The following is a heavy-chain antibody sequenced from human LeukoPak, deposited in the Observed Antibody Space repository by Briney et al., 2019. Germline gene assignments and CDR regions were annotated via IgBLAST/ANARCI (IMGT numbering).Heavy chain of an antibody. CDR1: GGTFSSYA. J-gene: IGHJ4*02. Sequence: ASVKVSCKASGGTFSSYAISWVRQAPGQGLEWMGIINPSGGSTSYAQKFQGRVTMTRETSTSTVYMELSSLRSEDTAVYYCARDASYSSGWDYWGQGTLVTVSS. CDR3: ARDASYSSGWDY. V-gene: IGHV1-46*01. CDR2: INPSGGST. D-gene: IGHD6-19*01.